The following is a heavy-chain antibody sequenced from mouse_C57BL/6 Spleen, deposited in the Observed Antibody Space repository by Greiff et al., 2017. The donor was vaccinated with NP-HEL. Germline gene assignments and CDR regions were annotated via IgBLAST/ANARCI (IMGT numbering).Heavy chain of an antibody. V-gene: IGHV1-54*01. CDR2: INPGSGGT. J-gene: IGHJ1*03. D-gene: IGHD1-1*01. CDR3: ARDYDRYFDV. Sequence: QVQLQQSGAELVRPGTSVKVSCKASGYAFTNYLIEWVKQRPGQGLEWIGVINPGSGGTNYNEKFKGKATLTADKSSSTAYMQLSSLTSEDSAFYFGARDYDRYFDVWGTGTTVTVSS. CDR1: GYAFTNYL.